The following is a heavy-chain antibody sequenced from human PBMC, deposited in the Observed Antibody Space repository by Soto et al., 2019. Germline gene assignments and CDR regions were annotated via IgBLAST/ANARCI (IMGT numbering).Heavy chain of an antibody. CDR2: IFQSGST. D-gene: IGHD1-1*01. CDR3: ARDGTKNLRDRFDP. CDR1: GGTIRSPDW. Sequence: SETLSLTCGVSGGTIRSPDWWTWVRQPPGKGLEWIGEIFQSGSTNYTPSLESRVTISVDKSKNQFSLTLTSVTAADTAVYFCARDGTKNLRDRFDPWGRGILVTVS. V-gene: IGHV4-4*02. J-gene: IGHJ5*02.